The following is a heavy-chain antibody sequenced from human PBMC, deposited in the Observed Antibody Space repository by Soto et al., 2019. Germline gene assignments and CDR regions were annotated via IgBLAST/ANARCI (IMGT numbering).Heavy chain of an antibody. CDR3: ARDEGYCSGGSCYSSDAFDI. Sequence: EVQLVESGGGLVQPGGSLRLSCAASGFTFSSYWMSWVRQAPGKGLEWVANIKQDGSEKYYVDSVKGRFTISRDKAKNSLYLQMNSLRAEDTAVYYCARDEGYCSGGSCYSSDAFDIWGQGTMVTVSS. CDR1: GFTFSSYW. CDR2: IKQDGSEK. D-gene: IGHD2-15*01. V-gene: IGHV3-7*01. J-gene: IGHJ3*02.